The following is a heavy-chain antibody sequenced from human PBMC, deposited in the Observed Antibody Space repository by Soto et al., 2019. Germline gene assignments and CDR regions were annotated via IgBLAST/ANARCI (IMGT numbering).Heavy chain of an antibody. J-gene: IGHJ5*02. CDR3: ARVGLLFRWFDP. Sequence: SETLSLTCTVSGGSISSGDYYWSWIRQPPGKGLEWIGYIYYSGSTYYNPSLKSRVTISVDTSKNQFSLKLSSVTAADTAVYYCARVGLLFRWFDPWGQGTLVTVSS. CDR1: GGSISSGDYY. V-gene: IGHV4-30-4*01. CDR2: IYYSGST. D-gene: IGHD2-21*02.